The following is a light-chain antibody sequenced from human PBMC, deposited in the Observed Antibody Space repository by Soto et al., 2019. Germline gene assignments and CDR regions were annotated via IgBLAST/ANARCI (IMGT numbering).Light chain of an antibody. CDR1: SSNIGSNT. V-gene: IGLV1-44*01. CDR2: SNN. CDR3: AAWDDSLNGYV. Sequence: QLVLTQPPSASGTPGQRVTISCSGSSSNIGSNTVNWYQQLPGTAPQLLILSNNQRPSGVPHRFSGSKTGTSASLAISGLQSEDEADYYCAAWDDSLNGYVFGTGTKLTVL. J-gene: IGLJ1*01.